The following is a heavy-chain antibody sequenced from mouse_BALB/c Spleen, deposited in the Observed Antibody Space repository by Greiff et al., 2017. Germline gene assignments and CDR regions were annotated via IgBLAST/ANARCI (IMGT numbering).Heavy chain of an antibody. CDR1: GFTFSSYT. CDR3: ARYRRGYDGYFDV. CDR2: ISSGGGNT. J-gene: IGHJ1*01. D-gene: IGHD2-2*01. V-gene: IGHV5-9*03. Sequence: EVKVVESGGGLVKPGGSLKLSCAASGFTFSSYTMSWVRQTPEKRLEWVATISSGGGNTYYPDSVKGRFTISRDNAKNNLYLQMSSLRSEDTALYYCARYRRGYDGYFDVWGAGTTVTVSS.